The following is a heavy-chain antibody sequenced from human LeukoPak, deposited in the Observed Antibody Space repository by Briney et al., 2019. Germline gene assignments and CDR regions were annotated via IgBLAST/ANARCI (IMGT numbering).Heavy chain of an antibody. CDR3: ARAETYGYYYFDY. Sequence: GGSLRLSCAASAFTVSSNYMTWVRQAPGKGLEWVSIIYSGGSTYYADSVKGRFTISRDNSKNTLYLQMNSLRAEDTAVYYCARAETYGYYYFDYWGQGTLVTVSS. J-gene: IGHJ4*02. V-gene: IGHV3-66*01. CDR2: IYSGGST. CDR1: AFTVSSNY. D-gene: IGHD4-17*01.